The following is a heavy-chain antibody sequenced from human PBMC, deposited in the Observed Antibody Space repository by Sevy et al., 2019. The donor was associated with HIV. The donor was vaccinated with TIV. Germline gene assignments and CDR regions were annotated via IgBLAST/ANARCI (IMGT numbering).Heavy chain of an antibody. CDR2: INPSSGGT. Sequence: GASVKVSCETSGYTFTYYYIHWVRQAPGQGLEWMGWINPSSGGTQYAQKFQGRVSVTSDTSRRTSYMELRRLRSDDTGLYYWARQVDNWFDPWGQGAPVTVSS. D-gene: IGHD2-15*01. V-gene: IGHV1-2*02. J-gene: IGHJ5*02. CDR1: GYTFTYYY. CDR3: ARQVDNWFDP.